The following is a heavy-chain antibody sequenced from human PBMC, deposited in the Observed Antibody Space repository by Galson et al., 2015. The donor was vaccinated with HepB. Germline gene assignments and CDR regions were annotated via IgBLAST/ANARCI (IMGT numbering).Heavy chain of an antibody. CDR3: ARGITMVRGAYKPEYYFDY. CDR1: GFTFSDYY. Sequence: SLRLSCAASGFTFSDYYMSWIRQAPGKGLEWVSYISSSSSYTNYADSVKGRFTISRDNAKNSLYLQMNSLRAEDTAVYYCARGITMVRGAYKPEYYFDYWGQGTLVTVSS. CDR2: ISSSSSYT. J-gene: IGHJ4*02. V-gene: IGHV3-11*06. D-gene: IGHD3-10*01.